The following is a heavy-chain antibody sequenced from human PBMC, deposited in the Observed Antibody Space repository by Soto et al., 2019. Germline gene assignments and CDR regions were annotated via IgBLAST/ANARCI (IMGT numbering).Heavy chain of an antibody. D-gene: IGHD3-16*02. CDR2: MNPSGSNT. CDR3: ARYRTKVPVAFDV. V-gene: IGHV1-8*01. J-gene: IGHJ3*01. CDR1: GLAFPIDD. Sequence: QVQLVQSGAEVKKPGASVQVSCKASGLAFPIDDIIWVRQTIGQGLEFMGWMNPSGSNTGYAQKFQGRATFTWNTPTSTAYMDLSGLRSEDTAVYYCARYRTKVPVAFDVWGLGTMVTVSS.